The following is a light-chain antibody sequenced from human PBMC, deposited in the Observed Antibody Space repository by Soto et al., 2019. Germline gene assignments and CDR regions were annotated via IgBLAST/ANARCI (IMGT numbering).Light chain of an antibody. CDR3: SSYTTTGTWV. CDR2: DVS. J-gene: IGLJ2*01. CDR1: ITDVGSSKY. V-gene: IGLV2-14*01. Sequence: QSALTQPASVSGSPGQSITISRTGTITDVGSSKYVPWDKPHPGKAPKLMIYDVSNRALGVSNRFSGSKSGNTASLTISGLQAEDEADYYCSSYTTTGTWVFGGGTKLTVL.